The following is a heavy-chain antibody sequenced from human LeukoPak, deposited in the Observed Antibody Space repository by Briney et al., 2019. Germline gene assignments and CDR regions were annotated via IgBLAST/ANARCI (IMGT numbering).Heavy chain of an antibody. D-gene: IGHD3-22*01. Sequence: GSSLRLSCAASGITFDDYAMHGVRRGPGKGLEWVSGISWNSGSIGYADSVKGRFTISRDNAKNSLYLQMNSLRAEYTALYCCAKGKHYDSSGGVYFDYWGQGTLVTVSS. J-gene: IGHJ4*02. CDR3: AKGKHYDSSGGVYFDY. CDR2: ISWNSGSI. V-gene: IGHV3-9*01. CDR1: GITFDDYA.